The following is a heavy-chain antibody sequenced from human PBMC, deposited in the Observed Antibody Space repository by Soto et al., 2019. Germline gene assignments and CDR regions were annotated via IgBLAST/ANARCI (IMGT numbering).Heavy chain of an antibody. V-gene: IGHV3-9*01. Sequence: EVQLVESGGGLVQPGRSLRLSCAASGFTFDDYAMHWVRQAPGQGLEWVSGISWNSGSIGYADSVKGRFTISRDNAKNSLYLQMNSLGAEDTALYYCAKDIVSGTGIAARPYAFDIWGQGTMVTVSS. CDR2: ISWNSGSI. CDR3: AKDIVSGTGIAARPYAFDI. D-gene: IGHD6-6*01. CDR1: GFTFDDYA. J-gene: IGHJ3*02.